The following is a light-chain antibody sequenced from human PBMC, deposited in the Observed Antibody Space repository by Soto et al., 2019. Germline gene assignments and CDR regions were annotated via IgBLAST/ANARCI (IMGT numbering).Light chain of an antibody. CDR3: QKFNAVPT. CDR1: QATNNC. CDR2: AAS. V-gene: IGKV1-27*01. J-gene: IGKJ4*01. Sequence: DIQMTQSPSSLSASVGDRVTITCRASQATNNCLAWYQQKPGKVPTLLISAASTLQSGVPSRFSGSGSGTDFTLTISSLQPEDVATYYCQKFNAVPTFGGGTKVEI.